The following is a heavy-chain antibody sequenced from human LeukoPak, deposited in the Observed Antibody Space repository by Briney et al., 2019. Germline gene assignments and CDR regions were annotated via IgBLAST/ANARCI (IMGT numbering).Heavy chain of an antibody. CDR2: IYWDDIE. D-gene: IGHD2-15*01. Sequence: SGPTLVKPTQTLTLTCTFSGFSFSTNGVGVAWIRQPPGKALEWLSVIYWDDIERYSPSLKSRLTITKDTSKNQVVLTLTSMDPVDTATYYCARRYCSGSNCYSTFDYWGQGTLVTVSS. CDR1: GFSFSTNGVG. CDR3: ARRYCSGSNCYSTFDY. V-gene: IGHV2-5*02. J-gene: IGHJ4*02.